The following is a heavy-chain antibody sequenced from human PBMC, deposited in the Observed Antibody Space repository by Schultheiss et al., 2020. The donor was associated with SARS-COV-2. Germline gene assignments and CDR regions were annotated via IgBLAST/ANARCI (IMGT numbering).Heavy chain of an antibody. Sequence: SETLSLTCTVSGGSISSSDWWSWVRQPPGQGLEWIGEIYYSGSTKYNPSLKSRVTISVDKSKYQFSLKLSSVTAADTAVYYCARQSCSGGSCYSDWFDPWGQGTLVTVSS. D-gene: IGHD2-15*01. V-gene: IGHV4-4*02. CDR1: GGSISSSDW. CDR3: ARQSCSGGSCYSDWFDP. J-gene: IGHJ5*02. CDR2: IYYSGST.